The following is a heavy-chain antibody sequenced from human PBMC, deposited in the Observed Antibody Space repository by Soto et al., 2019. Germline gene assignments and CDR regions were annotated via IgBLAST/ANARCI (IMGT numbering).Heavy chain of an antibody. D-gene: IGHD3-10*01. CDR3: ARHLGSGSYYDLRGWFDP. CDR2: IYYSGST. CDR1: GGSISSYY. V-gene: IGHV4-59*08. Sequence: QVQLQESGPGLVKPSETLSLTCTVSGGSISSYYWSWIRQPPGKGLEWIGYIYYSGSTNYNPSLKSRVTISVDTSKNQFSLKLSSLTAADTAVYYCARHLGSGSYYDLRGWFDPWGQGTLVTVSS. J-gene: IGHJ5*02.